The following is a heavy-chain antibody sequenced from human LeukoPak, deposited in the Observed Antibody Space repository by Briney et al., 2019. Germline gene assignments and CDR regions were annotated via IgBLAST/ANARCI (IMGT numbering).Heavy chain of an antibody. V-gene: IGHV1-2*02. Sequence: ASVKVSCKASGYPFSDYYIHWVRQAPGQGLEWMGFINPKTGDTNYAQNFQVRVTMTRETSTSTVHMELSSLKSDDTALYYCARDGDGYNFGSWGQGTLVSVSS. CDR1: GYPFSDYY. D-gene: IGHD5-24*01. J-gene: IGHJ5*01. CDR2: INPKTGDT. CDR3: ARDGDGYNFGS.